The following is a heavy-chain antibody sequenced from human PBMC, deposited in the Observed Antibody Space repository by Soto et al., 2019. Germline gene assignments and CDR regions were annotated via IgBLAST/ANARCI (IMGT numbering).Heavy chain of an antibody. CDR1: WYLFSSYL. J-gene: IGHJ3*02. CDR3: AREGSGNRLGFGI. V-gene: IGHV1-69*06. D-gene: IGHD1-1*01. Sequence: VNVSRKTSWYLFSSYLSSRVRLDPGQGLEWMGGIIPIFGTANYAQKFQGRVTITADKSTSTAYMELSSLRSEDTAVYYCAREGSGNRLGFGIWGQRKMVTVS. CDR2: IIPIFGTA.